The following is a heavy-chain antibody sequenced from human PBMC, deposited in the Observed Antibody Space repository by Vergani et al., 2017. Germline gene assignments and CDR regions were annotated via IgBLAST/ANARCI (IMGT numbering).Heavy chain of an antibody. CDR2: ISWNSGSI. CDR1: GITFWKFA. Sequence: EVDLVESGGGLAQPGGSLRLSCEASGITFWKFAMHWVRQAPGKGLEWVSGISWNSGSIGYADSVKGRFTISRDNAKNSLYLQMNSLRAEDTALYYCAKASTIFGVVIGYYFDYWGQGTLVTVSS. J-gene: IGHJ4*02. V-gene: IGHV3-9*01. CDR3: AKASTIFGVVIGYYFDY. D-gene: IGHD3-3*01.